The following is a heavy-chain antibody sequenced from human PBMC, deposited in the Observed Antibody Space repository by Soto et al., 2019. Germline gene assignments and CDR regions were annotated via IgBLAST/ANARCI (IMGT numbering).Heavy chain of an antibody. CDR1: GGSVSSGSYY. Sequence: QVQLQESGPGLVKPSETLSLTCTVSGGSVSSGSYYWSWIRQPPGKGLEWIGYIYYSGSTNYNPSLKSRVTISVDTSKNQFSVKLSSVTASDTAVYYCARVDSGGWYARPNWFDPWGQGTLVTVSS. V-gene: IGHV4-61*01. CDR2: IYYSGST. D-gene: IGHD6-19*01. J-gene: IGHJ5*02. CDR3: ARVDSGGWYARPNWFDP.